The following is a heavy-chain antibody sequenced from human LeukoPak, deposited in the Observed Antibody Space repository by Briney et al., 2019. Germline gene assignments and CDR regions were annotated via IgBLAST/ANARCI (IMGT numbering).Heavy chain of an antibody. J-gene: IGHJ4*02. CDR2: IYYSGST. V-gene: IGHV4-59*08. CDR1: GGSISSYY. D-gene: IGHD6-19*01. CDR3: ARGGWYGRYFDY. Sequence: PSETLSLTCTVSGGSISSYYWSWIRQPPGKGLEWIGYIYYSGSTNYNPSLKSRVTISVDTSKNQFPLKLSSVTAADTAVYYCARGGWYGRYFDYWGQGTLVTVSS.